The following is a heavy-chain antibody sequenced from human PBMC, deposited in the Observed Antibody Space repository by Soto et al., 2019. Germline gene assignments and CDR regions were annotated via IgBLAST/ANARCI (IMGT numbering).Heavy chain of an antibody. D-gene: IGHD4-17*01. CDR1: GGTFSSYA. CDR2: IIPIFGTA. CDR3: ARDLYGEGYYYYYGMDV. J-gene: IGHJ6*02. V-gene: IGHV1-69*13. Sequence: ASVKVSCKASGGTFSSYAISWVRQAPGQGLEWMGGIIPIFGTANYAQKFQGGVTITADESTSTAYMELSSLRSEDTAVYYCARDLYGEGYYYYYGMDVWGQGTTVTVSS.